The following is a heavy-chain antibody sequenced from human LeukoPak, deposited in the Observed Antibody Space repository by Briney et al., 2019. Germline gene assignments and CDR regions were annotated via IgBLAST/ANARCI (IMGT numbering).Heavy chain of an antibody. D-gene: IGHD5-12*01. V-gene: IGHV4-39*01. CDR2: IYYSGST. CDR1: GGSISSSSYY. Sequence: SETLSLTCTVSGGSISSSSYYWSWIRQPPGMGLEWIGSIYYSGSTYYNPSLKSRVTISVDTSKNQFSLKLSSVTAADTAVYYCARSTPYIVATYVNWFDPWGQGTLVTVSS. CDR3: ARSTPYIVATYVNWFDP. J-gene: IGHJ5*02.